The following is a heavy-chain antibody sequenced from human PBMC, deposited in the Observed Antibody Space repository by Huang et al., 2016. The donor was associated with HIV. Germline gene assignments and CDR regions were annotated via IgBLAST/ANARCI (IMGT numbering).Heavy chain of an antibody. Sequence: QITLKESGPSLVQPTQTLTLTCTLSGFPISTTGLAVGWVRQPPGEALAWLSLLYLDDDKRYNPSLNSRLTVSKDTSQSQVVLTMTNMDPVDTATYFCAHRRTAMVGFDFWGQGTLVIVSS. V-gene: IGHV2-5*02. CDR1: GFPISTTGLA. CDR3: AHRRTAMVGFDF. J-gene: IGHJ4*02. D-gene: IGHD5-18*01. CDR2: LYLDDDK.